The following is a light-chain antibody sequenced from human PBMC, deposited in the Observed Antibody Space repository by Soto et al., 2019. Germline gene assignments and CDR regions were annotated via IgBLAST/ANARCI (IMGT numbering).Light chain of an antibody. CDR2: EGS. CDR3: CSYAGSRVV. J-gene: IGLJ2*01. CDR1: NSDVGNFNL. V-gene: IGLV2-23*01. Sequence: QSALTQPASVSGSPGQSITISCTGTNSDVGNFNLVSWYQQEPGKAPKLMIYEGSKRPSGVSNRFSGSKSGNTASLTISGLQAEDEADYYCCSYAGSRVVFGGGTKLTVL.